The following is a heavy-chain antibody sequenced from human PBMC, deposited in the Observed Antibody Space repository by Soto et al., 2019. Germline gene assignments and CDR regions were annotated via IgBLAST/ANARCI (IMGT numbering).Heavy chain of an antibody. J-gene: IGHJ4*02. CDR2: IYYIGST. D-gene: IGHD5-12*01. CDR1: GGSISSYY. Sequence: SETLSLTCTVSGGSISSYYWSWIRQPPGKVLEWIGYIYYIGSTNYNPSLKSRVTMSIDTTRNQFSLKLSSVTAADTAVYYCARGGGYDSFDYWGQGVLVNVSS. V-gene: IGHV4-59*12. CDR3: ARGGGYDSFDY.